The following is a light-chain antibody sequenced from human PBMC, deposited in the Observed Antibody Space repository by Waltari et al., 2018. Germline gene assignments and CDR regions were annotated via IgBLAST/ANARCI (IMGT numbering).Light chain of an antibody. J-gene: IGLJ2*01. CDR3: QVWDRSSVHRHVV. Sequence: SLVLTHPPSVSVSPGHTARITCCEDNLRSTRIHLYHQKPGQAPVLLLYDDTDRPSGIPERISGSNSGSTATLIIDRVEAGDEADYYCQVWDRSSVHRHVVFGGGTKLTVL. V-gene: IGLV3-21*02. CDR1: NLRSTR. CDR2: DDT.